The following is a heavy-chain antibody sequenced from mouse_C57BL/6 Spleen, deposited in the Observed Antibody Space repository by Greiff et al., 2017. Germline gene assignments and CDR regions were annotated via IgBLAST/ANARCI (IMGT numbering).Heavy chain of an antibody. D-gene: IGHD2-1*01. Sequence: VQLQQPGAELVRPGTSVKLSCKASGYTFTSYWMHWVKQRPGQGLEWIGVIDPSDSYTNYNQKFKGKATLTVDTSSSTAYMQLSSLTSEDSAVYYCARYDNYYFDYWGQGTTLTVSS. J-gene: IGHJ2*01. CDR1: GYTFTSYW. V-gene: IGHV1-59*01. CDR2: IDPSDSYT. CDR3: ARYDNYYFDY.